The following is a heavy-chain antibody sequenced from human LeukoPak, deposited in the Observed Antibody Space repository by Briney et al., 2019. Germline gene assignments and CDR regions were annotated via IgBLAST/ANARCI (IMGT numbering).Heavy chain of an antibody. CDR2: IIPIFGTA. Sequence: SVKVSCKASGGTFSSHAISWVRQAPGQGLEWMGGIIPIFGTANYAQKFQGRVTITTDESTSTAYMELSSLRSEDTAVYYCARSSQWELLLDYWGQGTLVTVSS. CDR1: GGTFSSHA. V-gene: IGHV1-69*05. CDR3: ARSSQWELLLDY. J-gene: IGHJ4*02. D-gene: IGHD1-26*01.